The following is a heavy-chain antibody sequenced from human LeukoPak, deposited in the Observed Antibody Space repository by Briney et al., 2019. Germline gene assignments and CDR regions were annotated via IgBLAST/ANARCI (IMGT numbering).Heavy chain of an antibody. CDR3: ARSFLSSSWYDY. D-gene: IGHD6-13*01. CDR2: IYHSGST. CDR1: GGSISSSNW. V-gene: IGHV4-4*02. Sequence: PSETLSLTCAVSGGSISSSNWWRWVRQPPGKGLEWIGEIYHSGSTNYNPSLKSRVTISVDKSKNQFSLKLSSVTAADTAVYYRARSFLSSSWYDYWGQGTLVTVSS. J-gene: IGHJ4*02.